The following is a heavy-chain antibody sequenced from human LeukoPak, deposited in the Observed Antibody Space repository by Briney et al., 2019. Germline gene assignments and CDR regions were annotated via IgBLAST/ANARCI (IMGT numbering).Heavy chain of an antibody. D-gene: IGHD3-10*01. V-gene: IGHV3-23*01. CDR3: AKNYYGSGTMGGY. J-gene: IGHJ4*02. CDR2: IGGSGAST. CDR1: GFTVSSNY. Sequence: PGGSLRLSCAASGFTVSSNYMSWVRQAPGKGLEWVSTIGGSGASTYYAGPVKGRFTISRDNSKNTLSLQMNSLRAEDSAIYYCAKNYYGSGTMGGYWGQGTLVTVSS.